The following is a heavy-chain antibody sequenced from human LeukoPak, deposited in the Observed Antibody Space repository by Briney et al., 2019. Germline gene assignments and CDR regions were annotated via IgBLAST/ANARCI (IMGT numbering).Heavy chain of an antibody. Sequence: SETLSLTCTVSGGSISSYYWSWIRQPAGKGLEWIGRIYTSGSTNYNPSLKSRVTMSVDTSKNQFSLKLSSVTAADTAVYYCARDTPIVDTAMVDYYYYYYMDVWGKETTVTVSS. D-gene: IGHD5-18*01. CDR1: GGSISSYY. CDR2: IYTSGST. J-gene: IGHJ6*03. CDR3: ARDTPIVDTAMVDYYYYYYMDV. V-gene: IGHV4-4*07.